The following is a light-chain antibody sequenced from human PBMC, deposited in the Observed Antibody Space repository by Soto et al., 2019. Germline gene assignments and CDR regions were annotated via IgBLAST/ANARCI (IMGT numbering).Light chain of an antibody. V-gene: IGLV7-43*01. CDR2: RTD. CDR3: LLYYGGVHV. Sequence: QTVVTQEPPLTVSPGGTVTLTCASSTGTVTSGYYPSWFQQKPGQAPRALIYRTDNKHSWTPARFSGSLLGGKAALTLSGVQPEDEAEYYCLLYYGGVHVFGGGTKLTVL. J-gene: IGLJ3*02. CDR1: TGTVTSGYY.